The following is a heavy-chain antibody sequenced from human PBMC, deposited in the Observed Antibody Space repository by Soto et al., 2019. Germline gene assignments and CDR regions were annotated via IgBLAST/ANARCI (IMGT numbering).Heavy chain of an antibody. CDR3: ARERVDSSWPNYFSYYGMDV. D-gene: IGHD6-13*01. J-gene: IGHJ6*02. CDR2: IIPIFGTA. CDR1: GGTFSSYA. V-gene: IGHV1-69*01. Sequence: QVQLVQSGAEVKKPGSSVKVSCKASGGTFSSYAISWVRQAPGQGLEWMGGIIPIFGTANYAQKFQGRVTITADESTSTAYMELSCLRSEDTAVYYCARERVDSSWPNYFSYYGMDVWGQGTTVTVYS.